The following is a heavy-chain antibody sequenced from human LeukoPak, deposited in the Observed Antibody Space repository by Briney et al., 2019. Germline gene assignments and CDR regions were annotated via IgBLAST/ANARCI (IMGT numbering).Heavy chain of an antibody. Sequence: GGSLRLSCAASGFTFSNHWMNWVRQAPGKGLVWVSRINTDGSSTTYADSVRGRFTISRDNAKNTLYLQMNSLKNEDTAVYYCTKDRVWNSFDSWGQGTLVTVSS. CDR1: GFTFSNHW. J-gene: IGHJ4*02. D-gene: IGHD1-1*01. CDR2: INTDGSST. CDR3: TKDRVWNSFDS. V-gene: IGHV3-74*01.